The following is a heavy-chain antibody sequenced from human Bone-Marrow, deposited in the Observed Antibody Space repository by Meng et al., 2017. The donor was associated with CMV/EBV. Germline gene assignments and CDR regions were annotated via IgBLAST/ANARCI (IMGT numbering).Heavy chain of an antibody. V-gene: IGHV1-69*05. CDR3: ASLAAAGANWFDP. D-gene: IGHD6-13*01. Sequence: SVKVSCKASGGTFSSYAISWVRQAPGQGLEWMGGIIPIFGTANYARKFQGRVTITTDESTSTAYMELSSLRSEDTAVYYCASLAAAGANWFDPWGQGTLVTVSS. CDR1: GGTFSSYA. J-gene: IGHJ5*02. CDR2: IIPIFGTA.